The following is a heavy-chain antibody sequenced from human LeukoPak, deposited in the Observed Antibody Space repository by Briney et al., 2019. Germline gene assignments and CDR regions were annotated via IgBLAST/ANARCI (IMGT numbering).Heavy chain of an antibody. V-gene: IGHV1-69*04. CDR1: GGTFSSYA. CDR3: ARAQGDYRNFNNKWFDP. D-gene: IGHD4-11*01. Sequence: SVKVSCKASGGTFSSYAISWVRQAPGQGLEWMGRIIPILGIANYAQKFQGRVTITADKSTSTAYMELRSLRSEDTAVYYCARAQGDYRNFNNKWFDPWGQGTLVTVSS. J-gene: IGHJ5*02. CDR2: IIPILGIA.